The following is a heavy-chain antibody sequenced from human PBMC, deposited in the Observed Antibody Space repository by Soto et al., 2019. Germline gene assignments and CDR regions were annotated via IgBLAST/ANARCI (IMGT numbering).Heavy chain of an antibody. J-gene: IGHJ2*01. CDR1: GGSLRGFY. CDR3: ARANILTGFYVAYFDV. D-gene: IGHD3-9*01. CDR2: INHSGST. Sequence: QVQLQQWAAGLLKPSETLSLTCAVSGGSLRGFYGTWLRQTPGKGLAWVGDINHSGSTTYNPSIKGRVSMFVDASTSQFSLELSRFSLELTFVTAAASALYYCARANILTGFYVAYFDVWGRGTQVTVSS. V-gene: IGHV4-34*01.